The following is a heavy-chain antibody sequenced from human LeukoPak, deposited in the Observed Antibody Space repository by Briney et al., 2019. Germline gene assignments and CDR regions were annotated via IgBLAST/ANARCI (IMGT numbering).Heavy chain of an antibody. CDR3: ARQAVARPFDL. CDR1: GFIFSDYS. V-gene: IGHV3-21*06. J-gene: IGHJ3*01. Sequence: GGSLRLSCVASGFIFSDYSMDWVRQAPGKGLEWVSSISSSSAYMFYSDSVKGRFTISRDNAQSSLYLQMNSLRAGDTAVYYCARQAVARPFDLWGQGTMVAVSS. CDR2: ISSSSAYM.